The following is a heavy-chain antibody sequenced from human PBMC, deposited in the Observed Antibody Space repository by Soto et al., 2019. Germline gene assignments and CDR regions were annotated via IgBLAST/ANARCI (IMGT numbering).Heavy chain of an antibody. CDR3: ARDAQIGHGYSAYHTX. CDR1: GYTFTSYG. CDR2: INTNGGST. V-gene: IGHV1-46*01. Sequence: ASVKVSCKASGYTFTSYGISWVRQAPGQGLEWMGIINTNGGSTSYAQKFQGRVTMTTDTSTSTVYMELSSLRSEDTAVYYCARDAQIGHGYSAYHTXWGQG. J-gene: IGHJ1*01. D-gene: IGHD5-12*01.